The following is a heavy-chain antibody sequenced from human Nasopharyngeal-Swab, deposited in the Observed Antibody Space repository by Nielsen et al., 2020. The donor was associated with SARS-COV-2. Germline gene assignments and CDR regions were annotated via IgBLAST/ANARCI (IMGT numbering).Heavy chain of an antibody. V-gene: IGHV6-1*01. J-gene: IGHJ6*02. Sequence: WIRQSPSRGLEWLGRTYYRSKWYNDYAVSVKSRITINPDTSKNQFSLQLNSVTREDTAVYYCARASSITIFGVVISRGYYYYGMDVWGQGTTVTVSS. CDR2: TYYRSKWYN. CDR3: ARASSITIFGVVISRGYYYYGMDV. D-gene: IGHD3-3*01.